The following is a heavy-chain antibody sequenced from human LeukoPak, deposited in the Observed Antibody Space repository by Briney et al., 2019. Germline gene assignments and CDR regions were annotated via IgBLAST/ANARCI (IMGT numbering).Heavy chain of an antibody. V-gene: IGHV3-23*01. CDR3: SKIALYYGSGSYFDY. J-gene: IGHJ4*02. Sequence: GGSLRLSCAASGFTFSSYAMSWVRQAPGKGLEWVSAISGSGGSTYYADSVKGRFTISRDNSKNTLYLQMNSLRAEDTAVYYCSKIALYYGSGSYFDYWGQGTLVTVTS. D-gene: IGHD3-10*01. CDR1: GFTFSSYA. CDR2: ISGSGGST.